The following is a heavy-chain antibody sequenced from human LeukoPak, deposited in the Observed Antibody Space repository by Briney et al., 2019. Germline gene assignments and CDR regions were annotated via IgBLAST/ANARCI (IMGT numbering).Heavy chain of an antibody. V-gene: IGHV3-30*02. J-gene: IGHJ4*02. CDR1: GFTFSNYG. CDR3: ARDFWSGYYAGY. Sequence: PGGSLRLSCAASGFTFSNYGMHWVRQAQGKGLEWVAFSRSDAKGEYYADSVKGRFTISRDNSKNPLYLQMNSLRPDDTALYYCARDFWSGYYAGYWGRGALVTVSS. CDR2: SRSDAKGE. D-gene: IGHD3-3*01.